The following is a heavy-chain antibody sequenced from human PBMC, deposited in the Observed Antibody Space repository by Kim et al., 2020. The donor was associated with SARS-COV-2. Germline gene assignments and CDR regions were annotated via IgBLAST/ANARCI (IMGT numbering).Heavy chain of an antibody. CDR2: ISAYNGNT. CDR1: GYTFTSYG. J-gene: IGHJ4*02. V-gene: IGHV1-18*01. D-gene: IGHD2-15*01. CDR3: ARDSFGAATGYHMTPGSIDY. Sequence: ASVKVSCKASGYTFTSYGISWVRQAPGQGLEWMGWISAYNGNTNYAQKLQGRVTMTTDTSTSTAYMELRSLRSDDTAVYYCARDSFGAATGYHMTPGSIDYWGQGTLVTVSS.